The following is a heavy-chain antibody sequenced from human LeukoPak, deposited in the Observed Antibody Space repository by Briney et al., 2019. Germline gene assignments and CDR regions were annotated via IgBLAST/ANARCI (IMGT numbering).Heavy chain of an antibody. D-gene: IGHD2-15*01. CDR2: IKEDGSEK. CDR3: AREYS. J-gene: IGHJ4*02. Sequence: PGGSLRLSCAAPGFSFSSYWMSRVRQAPGKGLEWVANIKEDGSEKYYVDSVKGRFTISRDNAKNSLHLQMNSLRGEDTAVYYCAREYSWRQGTLVTVSS. V-gene: IGHV3-7*01. CDR1: GFSFSSYW.